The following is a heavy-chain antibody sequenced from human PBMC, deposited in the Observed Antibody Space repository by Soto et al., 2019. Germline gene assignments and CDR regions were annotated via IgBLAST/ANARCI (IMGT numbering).Heavy chain of an antibody. J-gene: IGHJ4*02. CDR2: IGPESGAT. Sequence: ASVKVSCKASRYTFTGHYIHWVRQAPEQGPEWMGEIGPESGATRYAQKFQGRVTMTMDTSISTVYMELNNLRPDDTAVYYCGRVRSGQIVVFYWGQGTPVTVSS. CDR1: RYTFTGHY. V-gene: IGHV1-2*02. D-gene: IGHD1-26*01. CDR3: GRVRSGQIVVFY.